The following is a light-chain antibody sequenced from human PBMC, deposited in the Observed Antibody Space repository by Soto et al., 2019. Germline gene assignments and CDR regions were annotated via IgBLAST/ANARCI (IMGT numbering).Light chain of an antibody. J-gene: IGLJ3*02. V-gene: IGLV2-14*01. Sequence: QSVLTQPASVSGSPGQSITISCTGTSSDVGGYNFVSWYQQHPGKAPRLMIFEVNNRPSGVSDPFSGSKSGNTASLTISGLQAEDEADYYCSSYTFSSTLVVFGGGTKLTVL. CDR1: SSDVGGYNF. CDR3: SSYTFSSTLVV. CDR2: EVN.